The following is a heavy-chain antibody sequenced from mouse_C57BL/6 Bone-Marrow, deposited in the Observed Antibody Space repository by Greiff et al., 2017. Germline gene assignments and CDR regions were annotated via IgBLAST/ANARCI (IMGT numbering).Heavy chain of an antibody. J-gene: IGHJ2*01. CDR3: ARANYYSNLDY. Sequence: VQLQQPGAELVRPGTSVKLSCKASGYTFTSYWMHWVKQRPGQGLEWIGVIDPSDSYTNYNQKFKGKATLTVDTSSSTAYMQLSSLTSEDSAVYYCARANYYSNLDYWGQGTTLTVSS. V-gene: IGHV1-59*01. CDR1: GYTFTSYW. CDR2: IDPSDSYT. D-gene: IGHD2-5*01.